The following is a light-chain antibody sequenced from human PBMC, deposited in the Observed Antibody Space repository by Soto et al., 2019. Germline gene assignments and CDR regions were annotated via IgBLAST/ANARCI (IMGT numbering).Light chain of an antibody. J-gene: IGKJ4*01. CDR3: QQYNNWPLT. CDR1: QRLTSY. CDR2: GIS. V-gene: IGKV3-15*01. Sequence: EIVMTQSPATLSVSPGETATLSCRASQRLTSYLAWYQQKPDQAPRLLIYGISTRATDIPARFSGSGSGTEVTLTISSLQSEDFAVYYCQQYNNWPLTFGGGTKVEIK.